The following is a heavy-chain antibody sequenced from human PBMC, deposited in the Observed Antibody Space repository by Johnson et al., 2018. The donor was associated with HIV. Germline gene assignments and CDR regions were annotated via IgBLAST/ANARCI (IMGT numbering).Heavy chain of an antibody. J-gene: IGHJ3*02. CDR2: ISWNSGTI. V-gene: IGHV3-9*01. Sequence: QLEESGGGVVRPGGSLRLSCAASGFIFDDYAMHWVRQAPGKGLEWVSGISWNSGTIAYADSVKGRFIISRDNSKNTLYLQMNSLRPEDTAVYYCARDHGIVYADAFDIWGQGTMVTVSS. CDR3: ARDHGIVYADAFDI. D-gene: IGHD1-26*01. CDR1: GFIFDDYA.